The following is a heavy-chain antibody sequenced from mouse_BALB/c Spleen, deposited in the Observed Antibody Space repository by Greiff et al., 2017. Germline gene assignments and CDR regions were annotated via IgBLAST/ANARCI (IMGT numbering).Heavy chain of an antibody. Sequence: LVKPGASVKISCKASGYSFTGYYMHWVKQSHGKSLEWIGYISFYNGATSYNQKFKGKATFTVDTSSSTAYMPSNSLTSEDSAVYYCARSSGGNYAMDYWGQGTSVTVSS. J-gene: IGHJ4*01. CDR2: ISFYNGAT. V-gene: IGHV1S34*01. D-gene: IGHD3-1*01. CDR1: GYSFTGYY. CDR3: ARSSGGNYAMDY.